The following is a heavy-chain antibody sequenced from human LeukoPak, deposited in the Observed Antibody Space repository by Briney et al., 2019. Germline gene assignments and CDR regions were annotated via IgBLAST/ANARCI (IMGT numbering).Heavy chain of an antibody. Sequence: ASVKVSCKASGYTFTGYYMHWVRQAPGQGLEWMGWINPNSGGTNYARKFQGRVTMTRDTSISTAYMELSRLRSDDTAVYYCARAASYYDILTGYDYWGQGTLVTVSS. J-gene: IGHJ4*02. CDR3: ARAASYYDILTGYDY. CDR1: GYTFTGYY. CDR2: INPNSGGT. V-gene: IGHV1-2*02. D-gene: IGHD3-9*01.